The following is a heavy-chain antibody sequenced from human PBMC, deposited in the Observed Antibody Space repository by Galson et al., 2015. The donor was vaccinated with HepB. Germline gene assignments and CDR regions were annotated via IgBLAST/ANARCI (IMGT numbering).Heavy chain of an antibody. D-gene: IGHD2-21*02. CDR1: GFTFSDYA. J-gene: IGHJ4*02. CDR2: ISYDGSNK. CDR3: ARETAGGSGYLDY. V-gene: IGHV3-30*04. Sequence: SLRLSCAASGFTFSDYAVHWVRQGPGKGLEWVTSISYDGSNKYYADSVKGRFTISRDNSKNTLYLQMSSLRAEDTAVYYCARETAGGSGYLDYWGQGTLVTVSS.